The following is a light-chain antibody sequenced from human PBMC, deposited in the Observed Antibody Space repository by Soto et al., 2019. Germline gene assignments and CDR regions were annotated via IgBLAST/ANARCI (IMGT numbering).Light chain of an antibody. CDR2: DAS. CDR1: QSVSSY. Sequence: EIVMTQSPATLFLSPGERATLSCRASQSVSSYLAWYQHQPGKPPRLLIYDASNRATGIPARFSGMWSGTDCTLTISRLETEDFAVYSCQQRSNSPLTFGGGTQV. V-gene: IGKV3-11*01. J-gene: IGKJ4*01. CDR3: QQRSNSPLT.